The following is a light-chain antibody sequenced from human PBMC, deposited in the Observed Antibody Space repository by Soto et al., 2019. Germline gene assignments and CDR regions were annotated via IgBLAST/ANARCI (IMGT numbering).Light chain of an antibody. J-gene: IGLJ3*02. CDR3: SSFTTSDTWV. CDR2: EVT. V-gene: IGLV2-18*02. CDR1: GSDFGRYNR. Sequence: QSALTQPPSVSGSPGQSVTISCTGTGSDFGRYNRVSWYQHTPGTAPKLLIYEVTNRPSGVPDRFSGSRSGNTASLTISGLQAEDDADYCCSSFTTSDTWVLGGGTKVTVL.